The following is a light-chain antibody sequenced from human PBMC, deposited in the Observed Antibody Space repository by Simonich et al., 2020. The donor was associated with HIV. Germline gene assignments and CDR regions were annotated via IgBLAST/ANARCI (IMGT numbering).Light chain of an antibody. CDR3: QQYNSYSYT. V-gene: IGKV1-5*03. CDR2: KAS. CDR1: QSISSW. J-gene: IGKJ2*01. Sequence: DIQMTQSPSTLSASVGDRVTITCRASQSISSWLAWYQQKPGKAPKLLIYKASNLETGVPSTFSGSGSGTEFTLTISSLQPDDFATYYCQQYNSYSYTFGQGTKLEIK.